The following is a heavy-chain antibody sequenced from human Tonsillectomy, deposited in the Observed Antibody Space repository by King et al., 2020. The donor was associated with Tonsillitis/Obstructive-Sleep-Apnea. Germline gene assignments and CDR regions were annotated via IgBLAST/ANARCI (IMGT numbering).Heavy chain of an antibody. CDR2: INTNTGNP. D-gene: IGHD5-18*01. Sequence: QLVQSGSELKKPGASVKVSCKASGYTFTSYAMNWVRQAPGQGLEWMGWINTNTGNPTYAQGFTGRFVFSLDTSVSTAYLQISSLKAEDTAVYSCARVENFVRGYSYCHNYYYYMDVWGKGTTVTVSS. CDR3: ARVENFVRGYSYCHNYYYYMDV. V-gene: IGHV7-4-1*02. CDR1: GYTFTSYA. J-gene: IGHJ6*03.